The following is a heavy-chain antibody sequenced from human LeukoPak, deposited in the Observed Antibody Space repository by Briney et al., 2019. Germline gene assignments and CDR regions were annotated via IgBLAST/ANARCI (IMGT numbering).Heavy chain of an antibody. Sequence: SVKVSCKASGYTFSSNFLHWVRQAPGQGLEWMGGIIPIFGTPKYAQKFQDRVTITADESTSTAYMELSSLRSEDTAIYYCARGGSIAAAVNWFDPWGQGTLVTVSS. CDR1: GYTFSSNF. CDR2: IIPIFGTP. J-gene: IGHJ5*02. D-gene: IGHD6-13*01. CDR3: ARGGSIAAAVNWFDP. V-gene: IGHV1-69*13.